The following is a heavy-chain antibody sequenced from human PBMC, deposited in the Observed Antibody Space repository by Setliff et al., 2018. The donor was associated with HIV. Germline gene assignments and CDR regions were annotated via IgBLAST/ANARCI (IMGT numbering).Heavy chain of an antibody. CDR2: IYTSGSI. V-gene: IGHV4-61*02. J-gene: IGHJ5*02. CDR1: GGSISRGSYY. Sequence: LSLTCAVSGGSISRGSYYWSWIRQPAGKGLEWIGRIYTSGSIHYNPSLKSRVTISVDTSKNQFSLKVSSVNAPDTAVYFCAREDGEYTSGPRWFDPWGQGTQVTVS. CDR3: AREDGEYTSGPRWFDP. D-gene: IGHD6-25*01.